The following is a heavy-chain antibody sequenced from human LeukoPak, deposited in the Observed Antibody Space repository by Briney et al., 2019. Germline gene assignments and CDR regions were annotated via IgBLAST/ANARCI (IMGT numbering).Heavy chain of an antibody. V-gene: IGHV4-39*01. CDR2: IYYSRRT. CDR1: GGSISTSSYY. D-gene: IGHD3-22*01. Sequence: SETLSLTCTVPGGSISTSSYYWGWIRQPPGKGLEWIGSIYYSRRTYYNPSLKSPVTISVDTSKNQFSLKLSSVTAADTAVYYCARQLEDYYDSSGYYDYWGQGTLVTVSS. J-gene: IGHJ4*02. CDR3: ARQLEDYYDSSGYYDY.